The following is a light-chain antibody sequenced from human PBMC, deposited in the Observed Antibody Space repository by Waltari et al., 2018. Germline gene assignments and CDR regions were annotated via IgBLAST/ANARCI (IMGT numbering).Light chain of an antibody. CDR3: QSTDSSGSFVV. V-gene: IGLV3-25*03. J-gene: IGLJ2*01. CDR2: RDT. CDR1: ALPRQL. Sequence: SYELTQHPSVSVSPGQTARITCSGAALPRQLPSWYQQRPGQAPIMLMYRDTERPSVIPERFSGSSSGTIVTLTITGVQAEDEADYYCQSTDSSGSFVVFGGGTRLTVL.